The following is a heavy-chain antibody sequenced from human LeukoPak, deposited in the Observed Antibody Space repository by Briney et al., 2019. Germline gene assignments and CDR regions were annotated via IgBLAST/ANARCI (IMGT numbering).Heavy chain of an antibody. V-gene: IGHV1-18*01. CDR1: GYTFTSYG. Sequence: ASVKVSCKASGYTFTSYGISWVRQAPGQGLEWMGWISAYNGNTNYAQKLQGRVTMTRDTSTSTVYMELSSLRSEDTAVYYCARNTYGMDVWGKGTTVTISS. J-gene: IGHJ6*04. CDR2: ISAYNGNT. CDR3: ARNTYGMDV.